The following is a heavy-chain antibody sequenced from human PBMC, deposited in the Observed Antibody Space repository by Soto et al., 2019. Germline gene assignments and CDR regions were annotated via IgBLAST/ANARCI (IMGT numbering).Heavy chain of an antibody. D-gene: IGHD4-17*01. CDR3: ARDLPDYGDPYYYYYYMDV. J-gene: IGHJ6*03. Sequence: ASVKVSCKASGYTFTSYGISWVRQAPGQGLEWMGWISAYNGNTNYAQKLQGRVTMTTDTSTSTAYMELRSLRSDDTAVYYCARDLPDYGDPYYYYYYMDVWGKGTTVTVSS. V-gene: IGHV1-18*01. CDR2: ISAYNGNT. CDR1: GYTFTSYG.